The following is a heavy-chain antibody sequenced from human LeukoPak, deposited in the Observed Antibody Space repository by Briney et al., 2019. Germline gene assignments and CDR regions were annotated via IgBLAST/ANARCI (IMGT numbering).Heavy chain of an antibody. D-gene: IGHD2-15*01. J-gene: IGHJ1*01. CDR1: GFTFSSYS. V-gene: IGHV3-21*04. CDR3: AQQVGYCSSGNCYFTY. Sequence: GGSLRLSCAASGFTFSSYSMNWVRQAPGKGLEWVSSISSSSSYIYYADSVKGRFTISRDNLKNTLYLQMNSLRAEDAAVYYCAQQVGYCSSGNCYFTYWGQGTLVTVSS. CDR2: ISSSSSYI.